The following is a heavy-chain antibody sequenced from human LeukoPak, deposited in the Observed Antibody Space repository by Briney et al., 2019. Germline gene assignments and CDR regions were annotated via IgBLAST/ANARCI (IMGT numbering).Heavy chain of an antibody. Sequence: GESLKISCKGSGYSFTSYWIGWVRQMPGKGLEWMGIIYPGDSDTRYSPSFQGQVTISADKSISTAYLQWSSLKASDTAMYYCASNTDYGGKSSLGAFDIWGQGTMVTVSS. D-gene: IGHD4-23*01. CDR2: IYPGDSDT. V-gene: IGHV5-51*01. CDR3: ASNTDYGGKSSLGAFDI. J-gene: IGHJ3*02. CDR1: GYSFTSYW.